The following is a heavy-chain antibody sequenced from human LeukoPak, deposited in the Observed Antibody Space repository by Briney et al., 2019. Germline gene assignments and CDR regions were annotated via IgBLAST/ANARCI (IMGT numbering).Heavy chain of an antibody. CDR1: GFTFSNYA. CDR2: IYSGGNT. CDR3: ARSRGVDP. J-gene: IGHJ5*02. Sequence: GGSLRLSCETSGFTFSNYAMSWVRQAPGKGLEWVSVIYSGGNTYYADSVKGRFTISRDNSKNTLYLQMNSLRAEDTAVYYCARSRGVDPWGQGTLVTVSS. V-gene: IGHV3-66*01. D-gene: IGHD3-16*01.